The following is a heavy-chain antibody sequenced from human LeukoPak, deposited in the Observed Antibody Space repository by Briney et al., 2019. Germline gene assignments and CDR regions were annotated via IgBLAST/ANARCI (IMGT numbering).Heavy chain of an antibody. CDR1: GGSISSYY. J-gene: IGHJ6*03. V-gene: IGHV4-59*12. CDR2: IYYSGST. Sequence: SETLSLTCTVSGGSISSYYWSWIRQPPGKGLEWIGYIYYSGSTNYNPSLRSRVTISVDTSKKQFSLKLTSVTAADTAVYYCARDRYGSGSLYYYYYYMDVWGKGTTVTVSS. CDR3: ARDRYGSGSLYYYYYYMDV. D-gene: IGHD3-10*01.